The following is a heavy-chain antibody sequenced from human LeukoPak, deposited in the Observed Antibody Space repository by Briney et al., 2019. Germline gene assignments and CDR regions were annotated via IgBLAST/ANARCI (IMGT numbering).Heavy chain of an antibody. V-gene: IGHV3-53*01. CDR1: GFTVSSNY. J-gene: IGHJ4*02. Sequence: PGGSLRLSCAASGFTVSSNYMSWVRQAPGKGLEWVSVICSGGSTYYSDAAKGGFTISRDNSKHMLYLQMHSLRAADTAVYHCASEDPTAVYGSGSYYTPIFDYWGQGPLVTVSS. D-gene: IGHD3-10*01. CDR3: ASEDPTAVYGSGSYYTPIFDY. CDR2: ICSGGST.